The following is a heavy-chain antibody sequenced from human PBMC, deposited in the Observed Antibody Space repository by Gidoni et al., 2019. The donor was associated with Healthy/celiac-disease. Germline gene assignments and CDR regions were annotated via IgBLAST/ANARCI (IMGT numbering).Heavy chain of an antibody. D-gene: IGHD7-27*01. V-gene: IGHV3-30*18. CDR1: GFTFRSYG. CDR3: AKTVDSHWVYYFDY. Sequence: QVQLVESGGSVVQPGMSLRLSCAASGFTFRSYGMHWVRQAPGKGLEWVAVISYDGSNKYYADSVKGRFTISRDNSKNTLYLQMNSLRAEDTAVYYCAKTVDSHWVYYFDYWGQGTLVTVSS. J-gene: IGHJ4*02. CDR2: ISYDGSNK.